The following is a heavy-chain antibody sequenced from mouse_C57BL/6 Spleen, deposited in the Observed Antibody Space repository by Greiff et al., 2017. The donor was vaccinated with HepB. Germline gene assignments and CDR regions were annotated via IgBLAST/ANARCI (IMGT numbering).Heavy chain of an antibody. CDR2: INPYNGGT. CDR1: GYTFTDYY. J-gene: IGHJ3*01. V-gene: IGHV1-19*01. CDR3: ARHYGSSSAWFAY. Sequence: EVQLQQSGPVLVKPGASVKMSCKASGYTFTDYYMNWVKQSHGKSLEWIGVINPYNGGTSYNQKFKGKATLTVDKSSSTAYMELNSLTSEDSAVYYCARHYGSSSAWFAYWGQGTLVTVSA. D-gene: IGHD1-1*01.